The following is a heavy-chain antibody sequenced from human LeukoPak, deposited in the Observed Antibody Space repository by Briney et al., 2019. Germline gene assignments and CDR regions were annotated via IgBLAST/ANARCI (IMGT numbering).Heavy chain of an antibody. CDR2: IYPGDSDT. J-gene: IGHJ4*02. V-gene: IGHV5-51*01. CDR1: GYSFTSYW. CDR3: ARPPGGGNSLYYFDY. Sequence: GESLKISCKGSGYSFTSYWIGWVRQMPGKGLEWMGIIYPGDSDTRYSPSFQGQVTISADKSISTAYLQWSSLKASDTATYYCARPPGGGNSLYYFDYWGQGTLVTVSS. D-gene: IGHD4-23*01.